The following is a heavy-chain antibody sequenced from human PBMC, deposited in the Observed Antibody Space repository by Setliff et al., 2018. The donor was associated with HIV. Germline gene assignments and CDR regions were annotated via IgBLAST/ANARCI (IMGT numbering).Heavy chain of an antibody. J-gene: IGHJ4*02. V-gene: IGHV1-46*01. Sequence: ASVKVSCKISGYTLTEVSMHWVRQAPGQGLEWMGIIDPSGGSTSYAQKFQGRVTMTRDTSTSTVYMELSSLRSEDTAVYYCAREYDVLLWIGSQYGRGNLDSWGQGTPVTVSS. CDR1: GYTLTEVS. D-gene: IGHD3-10*01. CDR2: IDPSGGST. CDR3: AREYDVLLWIGSQYGRGNLDS.